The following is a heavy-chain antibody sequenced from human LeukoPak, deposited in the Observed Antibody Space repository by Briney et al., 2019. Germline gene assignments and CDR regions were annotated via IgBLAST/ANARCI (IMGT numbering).Heavy chain of an antibody. CDR3: ARDGCIGDDCDYNFDH. Sequence: SETLSLTCTVSGGSIRSGGYYWSWIRQHPGKGLEWIGYIYYSGSTNYNPSLKSRVTISVDTSKNQFSLKLSSVTAADTAVYYCARDGCIGDDCDYNFDHWGQGTLVTVSS. V-gene: IGHV4-61*08. CDR1: GGSIRSGGYY. J-gene: IGHJ4*02. D-gene: IGHD2-21*02. CDR2: IYYSGST.